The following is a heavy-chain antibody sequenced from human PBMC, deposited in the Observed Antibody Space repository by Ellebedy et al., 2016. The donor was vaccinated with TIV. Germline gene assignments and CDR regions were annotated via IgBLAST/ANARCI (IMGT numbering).Heavy chain of an antibody. Sequence: GGSLRLXCAASGFTFSSYWMNWVRQAPGKGLVWVSRINSDGSDTNYADSVKGRFTISRDNAENTLYLQMSGLRAEDTAVYYCARGVSYYHDSSGYGTVWGQGTTVTVS. CDR1: GFTFSSYW. D-gene: IGHD3-22*01. CDR3: ARGVSYYHDSSGYGTV. J-gene: IGHJ6*02. CDR2: INSDGSDT. V-gene: IGHV3-74*01.